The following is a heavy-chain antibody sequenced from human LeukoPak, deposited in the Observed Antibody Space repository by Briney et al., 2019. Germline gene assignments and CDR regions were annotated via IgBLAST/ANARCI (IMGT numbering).Heavy chain of an antibody. V-gene: IGHV3-33*01. J-gene: IGHJ6*02. CDR3: ARRDRHDYEGRYYGMDV. CDR2: IWYDGSNK. D-gene: IGHD4-17*01. CDR1: GLTSSSYG. Sequence: PGRSLRLSCAASGLTSSSYGMHWVRQAPGKGLEWVAVIWYDGSNKYYTDSVKGRLTISRDNSKNTLYLQMNSLRADDTAVYYCARRDRHDYEGRYYGMDVWGQGTTVTVSS.